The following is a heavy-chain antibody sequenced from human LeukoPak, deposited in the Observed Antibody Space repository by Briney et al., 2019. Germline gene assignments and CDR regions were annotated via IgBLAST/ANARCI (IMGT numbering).Heavy chain of an antibody. CDR1: GGSISSSDW. V-gene: IGHV4-30-4*01. CDR3: ARDEEYCSSTSCYKGNFDY. D-gene: IGHD2-2*02. CDR2: IYYSGST. Sequence: SETLSLTCDVSGGSISSSDWWSWIRQPPGKGLEWIGYIYYSGSTYYNPSLKSRVTISVDTSKNQFSLKLSSVTAADTAVYYCARDEEYCSSTSCYKGNFDYWGQGTLVTVSS. J-gene: IGHJ4*02.